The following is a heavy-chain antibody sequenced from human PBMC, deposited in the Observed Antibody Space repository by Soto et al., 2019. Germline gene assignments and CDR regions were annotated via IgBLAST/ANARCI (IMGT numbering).Heavy chain of an antibody. CDR3: ARDGTVTTRNDYYYYMDV. V-gene: IGHV6-1*01. CDR2: TYYRSKWYN. J-gene: IGHJ6*03. CDR1: GDSVSSNSAA. D-gene: IGHD4-4*01. Sequence: KQSQTLSLTCAISGDSVSSNSAAWNWIRQSPSRGLEWLGRTYYRSKWYNDYAVSVKSRITINPDTSKNQFSLQLNSVTPEDTAVYYCARDGTVTTRNDYYYYMDVWGKGTTVTVSS.